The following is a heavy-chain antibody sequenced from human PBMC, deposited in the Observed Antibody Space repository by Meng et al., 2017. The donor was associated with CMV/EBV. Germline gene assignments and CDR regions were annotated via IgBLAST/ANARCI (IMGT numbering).Heavy chain of an antibody. V-gene: IGHV1-69*05. CDR3: TSNVVPAAMDYYYYGMDV. D-gene: IGHD2-2*01. CDR2: IIPIFGTA. Sequence: SVKVSCKASGGTFSSYAISWVRQAPGQGLEWMGGIIPIFGTANYAQKFQGRVTITTDESTSTAYMELSSLRSEDTAVYYCTSNVVPAAMDYYYYGMDVWGQGTTVTVSS. CDR1: GGTFSSYA. J-gene: IGHJ6*02.